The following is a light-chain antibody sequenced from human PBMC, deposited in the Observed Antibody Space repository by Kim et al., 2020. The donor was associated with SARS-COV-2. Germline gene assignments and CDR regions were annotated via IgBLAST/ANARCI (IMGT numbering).Light chain of an antibody. CDR2: GAS. CDR3: QQYGSSPLT. Sequence: SPGERATLSCRASQSVSSCYLAWYQQKPGQAPRLLIYGASSRATGIPDRFSGSGSGTDFTLTISRLDPEDFAVYYCQQYGSSPLTFGQGTKVDIK. J-gene: IGKJ1*01. V-gene: IGKV3-20*01. CDR1: QSVSSCY.